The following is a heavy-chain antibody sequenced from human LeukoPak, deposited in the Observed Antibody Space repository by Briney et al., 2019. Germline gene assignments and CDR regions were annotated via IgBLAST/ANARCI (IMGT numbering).Heavy chain of an antibody. Sequence: GGSLRLSCAVSGFTFNIYTMNWVRQAPGKGLEWISYISSSSNTIYYADSVKGRFTISRDNAKNSLYLQMNSLRAEDTAVYYCVREDNRWSGPFDYWGQGTLVTVSS. D-gene: IGHD4-23*01. CDR2: ISSSSNTI. CDR3: VREDNRWSGPFDY. V-gene: IGHV3-48*04. CDR1: GFTFNIYT. J-gene: IGHJ4*02.